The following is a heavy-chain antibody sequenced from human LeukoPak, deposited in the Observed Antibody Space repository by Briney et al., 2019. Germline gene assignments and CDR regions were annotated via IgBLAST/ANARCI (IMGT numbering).Heavy chain of an antibody. CDR2: TNSDGSTT. Sequence: GGSLRLSCAASGFIFSNFWMHWVRQVPGKGLVWVSHTNSDGSTTDYADSVRGRFTISRDNAKNTLYLQMNRLTVEDTAVYYCGRGMRDYYGLDYWGQGILVTVSS. J-gene: IGHJ4*02. CDR1: GFIFSNFW. V-gene: IGHV3-74*01. D-gene: IGHD3-10*01. CDR3: GRGMRDYYGLDY.